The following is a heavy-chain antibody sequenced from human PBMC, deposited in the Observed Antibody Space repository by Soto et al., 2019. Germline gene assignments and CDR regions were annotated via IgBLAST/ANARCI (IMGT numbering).Heavy chain of an antibody. Sequence: QVQLVQSGAEVKKPGASVKVSCKASGYTFTNYGVSWVRQAPGQGLAWMGWISADNGDTNYAQSLQGRVTITTDTSPSTAYMELRSLRSDDTAMYYCARDFARGNNSLDAFDIWGQGTMVTVSS. D-gene: IGHD1-20*01. CDR1: GYTFTNYG. CDR3: ARDFARGNNSLDAFDI. V-gene: IGHV1-18*01. CDR2: ISADNGDT. J-gene: IGHJ3*02.